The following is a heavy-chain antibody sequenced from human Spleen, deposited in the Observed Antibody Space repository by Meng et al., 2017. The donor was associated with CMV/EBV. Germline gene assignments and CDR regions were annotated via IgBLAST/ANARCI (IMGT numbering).Heavy chain of an antibody. CDR1: GFTFTSSA. D-gene: IGHD3-3*01. CDR3: AAADYDFWSGYLYYFHGMDV. J-gene: IGHJ6*02. V-gene: IGHV1-58*01. Sequence: SVKVSCKASGFTFTSSAVQWVRQARGQGLEWIGWIVVGSGNTNYAQRFQERVTITRDMSTSTAYMELSSLRSEDTAVYFCAAADYDFWSGYLYYFHGMDVWGQGTTVTVSS. CDR2: IVVGSGNT.